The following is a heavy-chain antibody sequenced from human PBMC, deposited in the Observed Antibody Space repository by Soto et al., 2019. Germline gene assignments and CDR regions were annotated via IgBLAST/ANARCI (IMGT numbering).Heavy chain of an antibody. J-gene: IGHJ4*02. CDR3: ASRDPGTSVDY. D-gene: IGHD1-7*01. CDR2: IYRTGST. CDR1: GGSFTSNNW. Sequence: SETLSLTCAVSGGSFTSNNWWTWVRQPPGQGLEWIGEIYRTGSTNYNPSLKSRDTISLDKSENQFSLKVTSLTAADTAVYYCASRDPGTSVDYWGQGTLVTVAS. V-gene: IGHV4-4*02.